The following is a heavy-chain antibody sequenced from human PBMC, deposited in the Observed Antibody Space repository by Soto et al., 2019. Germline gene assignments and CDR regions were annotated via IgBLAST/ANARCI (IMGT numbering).Heavy chain of an antibody. CDR1: GGYISSGGYS. CDR2: IYHSGST. CDR3: DTVPGP. J-gene: IGHJ5*02. D-gene: IGHD3-10*01. Sequence: SEPMSLRCAVSGGYISSGGYSWSWIRQPPGKGLEWIGYIYHSGSTYYNPSLKSRVTISVDRSKNQFSLKLSSVTAADTAVYYCDTVPGPWGQGTLVTVSS. V-gene: IGHV4-30-2*01.